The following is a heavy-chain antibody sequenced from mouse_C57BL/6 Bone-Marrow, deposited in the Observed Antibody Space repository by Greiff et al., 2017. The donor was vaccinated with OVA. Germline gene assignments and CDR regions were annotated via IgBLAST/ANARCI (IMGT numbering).Heavy chain of an antibody. CDR2: INPNNGGT. CDR1: GYTFTDYY. Sequence: EVQLQQSGPELVKPGASVKISCKASGYTFTDYYMNWVKQSHGKSLEWIGDINPNNGGTSYNQKFKGKATLTVDKSSSTAYMELRSLTSEDSAVYYCASRYSNHEFAYWGQGTLVTVSA. V-gene: IGHV1-26*01. J-gene: IGHJ3*01. CDR3: ASRYSNHEFAY. D-gene: IGHD2-5*01.